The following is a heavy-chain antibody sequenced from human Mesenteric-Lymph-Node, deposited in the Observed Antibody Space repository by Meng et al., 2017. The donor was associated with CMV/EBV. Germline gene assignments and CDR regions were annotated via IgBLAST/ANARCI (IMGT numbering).Heavy chain of an antibody. CDR1: GFTFKNYA. CDR2: IGAGGSDK. CDR3: VKLPDGY. V-gene: IGHV3-23*01. J-gene: IGHJ4*02. Sequence: SLRLSCAASGFTFKNYAMTWVRQAPGKGLEWVSGIGAGGSDKHYADSVKGRFTISRDNSKNTLYLQMNSLRAEDTAIYYCVKLPDGYWGQGTLVTVSS.